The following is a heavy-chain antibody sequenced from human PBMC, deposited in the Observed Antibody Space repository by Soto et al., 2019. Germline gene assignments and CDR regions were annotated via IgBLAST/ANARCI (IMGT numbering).Heavy chain of an antibody. CDR2: ISPTSSFT. CDR1: GFTFTDYY. J-gene: IGHJ4*02. D-gene: IGHD3-10*01. V-gene: IGHV3-11*06. CDR3: ARSLRATSPLSY. Sequence: GGSLRLSCAASGFTFTDYYMSWLRQAPGKGLEWLSYISPTSSFTSYADSVKGRFTISRDNAKNSVFLQMNSLRVDDTAVYYCARSLRATSPLSYWGQGNLVTVSS.